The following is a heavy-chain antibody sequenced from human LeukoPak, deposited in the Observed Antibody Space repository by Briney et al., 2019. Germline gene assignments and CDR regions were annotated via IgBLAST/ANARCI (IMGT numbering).Heavy chain of an antibody. V-gene: IGHV3-23*01. CDR3: AREEVSLHDYVWGSYPPGAFDI. J-gene: IGHJ3*02. Sequence: HPGGSLRLSCAASGFTFSSYAMSWVRQAPGKGLEWVSAISGSGGSTYYADSVKGRFTISRDNSKNTLYLQMNSLRAEDTAVYYCAREEVSLHDYVWGSYPPGAFDIWGQGTMVTVSS. CDR2: ISGSGGST. CDR1: GFTFSSYA. D-gene: IGHD3-16*01.